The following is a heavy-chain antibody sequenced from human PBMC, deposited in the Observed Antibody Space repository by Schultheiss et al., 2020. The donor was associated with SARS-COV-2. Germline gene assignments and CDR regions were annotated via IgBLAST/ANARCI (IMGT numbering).Heavy chain of an antibody. CDR3: ARGGCSSTSCYPNAFDI. CDR1: GFTFSSYA. Sequence: GGSLRLSCAASGFTFSSYAMHWVRQAPGKGLEWVAVISYDGSNKYYADSVKGRFTISRDNSKNTLYLQMNSLRAEDTAVYYCARGGCSSTSCYPNAFDIWGQGTMVTVSS. D-gene: IGHD2-2*01. J-gene: IGHJ3*02. V-gene: IGHV3-30*04. CDR2: ISYDGSNK.